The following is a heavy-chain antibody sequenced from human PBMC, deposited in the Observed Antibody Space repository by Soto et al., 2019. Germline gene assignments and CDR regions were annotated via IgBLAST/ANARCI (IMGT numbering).Heavy chain of an antibody. CDR3: ARDGYPMVRGVIIKLDY. D-gene: IGHD3-10*01. Sequence: EVQLVESGGGLVQPGGSLRLSCAASGFTFSSYSMNWVRQAPGKGLEWVSYISSSSSTIYYADSVKGRFTISRDNAKNSLYLQMNSLRDEDTAVYYCARDGYPMVRGVIIKLDYWGQGTLVTVSS. CDR1: GFTFSSYS. V-gene: IGHV3-48*02. J-gene: IGHJ4*02. CDR2: ISSSSSTI.